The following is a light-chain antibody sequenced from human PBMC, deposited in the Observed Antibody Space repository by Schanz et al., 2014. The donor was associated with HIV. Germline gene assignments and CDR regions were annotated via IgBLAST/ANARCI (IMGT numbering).Light chain of an antibody. Sequence: EIVLTQSPGTLSLSPGERDTLSCRASQSVSSSYLAWYQQKPGQAPRLLIYGASSRATGIPDRFSGSGSGTDFTLTISRLEPEDFAVYYCQQYDRTPLSFGQGTRLDIK. J-gene: IGKJ5*01. CDR2: GAS. V-gene: IGKV3-20*01. CDR3: QQYDRTPLS. CDR1: QSVSSSY.